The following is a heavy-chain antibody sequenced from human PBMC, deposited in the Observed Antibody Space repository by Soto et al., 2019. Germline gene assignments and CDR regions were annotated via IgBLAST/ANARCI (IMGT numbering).Heavy chain of an antibody. CDR3: ARSGELLQTFDS. Sequence: PGGALRLSSVVSGVSFSDYSMNWVRQAPGKGLEWVSLITGNSEYKYYAGSVKGRFTVSRDNAKNSLYLQMNSLTVEDTAVYYCARSGELLQTFDSWGQGTLVTVSS. D-gene: IGHD1-26*01. V-gene: IGHV3-21*06. CDR1: GVSFSDYS. J-gene: IGHJ4*02. CDR2: ITGNSEYK.